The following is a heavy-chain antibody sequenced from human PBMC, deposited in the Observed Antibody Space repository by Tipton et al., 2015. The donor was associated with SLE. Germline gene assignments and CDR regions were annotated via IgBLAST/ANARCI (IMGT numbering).Heavy chain of an antibody. J-gene: IGHJ4*02. D-gene: IGHD6-19*01. CDR1: GGSISSSSYY. Sequence: TLSLTCTVSGGSISSSSYYWGWIRQPPGKGLEWIGSIYYSGSTYYNPSLKSRVTISVDTSKNQFSLKLSSVTAADTAVYYCASLYSSGWTIDYWGQGTLVTVSS. V-gene: IGHV4-39*01. CDR3: ASLYSSGWTIDY. CDR2: IYYSGST.